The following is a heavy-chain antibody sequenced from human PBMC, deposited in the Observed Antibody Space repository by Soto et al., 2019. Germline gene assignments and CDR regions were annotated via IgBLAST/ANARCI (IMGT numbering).Heavy chain of an antibody. J-gene: IGHJ1*01. Sequence: SETLSLTCTVSGGSISSGGYYWSWIRQHPGKGLEWIGYIYYSGSTYYNPSLKSRVTISVDTSKNQFSLKLSSVTAADTAVYYWARNKGGNSEYFQHWGQGTLVTVSS. CDR3: ARNKGGNSEYFQH. CDR2: IYYSGST. D-gene: IGHD2-21*02. CDR1: GGSISSGGYY. V-gene: IGHV4-31*03.